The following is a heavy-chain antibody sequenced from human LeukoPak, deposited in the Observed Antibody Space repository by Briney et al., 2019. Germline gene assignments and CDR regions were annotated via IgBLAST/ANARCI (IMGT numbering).Heavy chain of an antibody. Sequence: GGSLRLSCAASGFTFSSYGMHWVRQAPGKGLEWVAFIRYDGSNKYYADSVKGRFTISRDNSKNTLYLQMNSLRAEDTAVYYCAKGLWFGELTAPADAFDIWGQGTMVTVSS. CDR2: IRYDGSNK. J-gene: IGHJ3*02. CDR1: GFTFSSYG. V-gene: IGHV3-30*02. D-gene: IGHD3-10*01. CDR3: AKGLWFGELTAPADAFDI.